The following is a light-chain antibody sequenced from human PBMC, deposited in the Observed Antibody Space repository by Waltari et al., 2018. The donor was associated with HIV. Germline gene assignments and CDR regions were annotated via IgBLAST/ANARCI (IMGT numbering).Light chain of an antibody. CDR3: QQSYSTPV. CDR2: AAS. CDR1: QSISIY. Sequence: DIQMTQSPSSLSASAGYRVNITCRASQSISIYLNWYQQQPGKAPNLLIYAASSLQSGVPARFSGSGSGTDFTLTINGLQPEDYATYYCQQSYSTPVFGPGTRVDFK. J-gene: IGKJ3*01. V-gene: IGKV1-39*01.